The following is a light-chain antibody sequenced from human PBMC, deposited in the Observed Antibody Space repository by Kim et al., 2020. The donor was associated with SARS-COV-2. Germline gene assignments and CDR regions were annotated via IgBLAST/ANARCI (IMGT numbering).Light chain of an antibody. V-gene: IGKV1-12*01. CDR1: QGIGSW. CDR3: QQSNNFPIT. Sequence: ASVGGRVSMPCRASQGIGSWLAWFQQKPEKAPRLLIYAASGLQDGVQSRFSGSGSMREFTLTINSRQPEDAATYYCQQSNNFPITFGQGTRLEIK. CDR2: AAS. J-gene: IGKJ5*01.